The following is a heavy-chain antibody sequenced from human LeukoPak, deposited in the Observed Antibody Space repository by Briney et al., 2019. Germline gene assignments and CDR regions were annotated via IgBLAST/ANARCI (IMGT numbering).Heavy chain of an antibody. CDR1: GFTFSPSW. CDR3: ARGLVLVPIYNWFDP. CDR2: ISYDGSNK. J-gene: IGHJ5*02. V-gene: IGHV3-30-3*01. D-gene: IGHD6-13*01. Sequence: GGSLRLSCAASGFTFSPSWMHWVRQAPGKGLEWVAVISYDGSNKYYADSVKGRFTISRDNSKNTLYLQMNSLRAEDTAVYYCARGLVLVPIYNWFDPWGQGTLVTVSS.